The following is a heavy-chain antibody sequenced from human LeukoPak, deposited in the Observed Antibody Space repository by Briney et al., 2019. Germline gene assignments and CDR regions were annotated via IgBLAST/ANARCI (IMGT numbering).Heavy chain of an antibody. CDR1: GGTFSSYA. V-gene: IGHV1-69*04. D-gene: IGHD1-26*01. J-gene: IGHJ5*02. CDR3: AHFNSGSGGWFDP. Sequence: GSSVKVSCKASGGTFSSYATSWVRQAPGQGLEWMGRIIPIFGIANYAQKFQGRVTITADKSTSTAYMELSGLRSEDTAVYYCAHFNSGSGGWFDPWGQGILVTVSS. CDR2: IIPIFGIA.